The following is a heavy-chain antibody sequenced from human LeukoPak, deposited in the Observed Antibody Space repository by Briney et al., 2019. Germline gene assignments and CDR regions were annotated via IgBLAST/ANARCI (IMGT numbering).Heavy chain of an antibody. D-gene: IGHD3-10*01. J-gene: IGHJ4*02. CDR3: ARDRAGVSDY. Sequence: SETLSLTCTVSGGSISSGSYYWSWIRQPAGKGLEWIGRIYTSGSTNYNTSLKSRVTISVGTSKNQFSLKLSSVTAADTAVYYCARDRAGVSDYWGQGTLVTVSS. CDR2: IYTSGST. V-gene: IGHV4-61*02. CDR1: GGSISSGSYY.